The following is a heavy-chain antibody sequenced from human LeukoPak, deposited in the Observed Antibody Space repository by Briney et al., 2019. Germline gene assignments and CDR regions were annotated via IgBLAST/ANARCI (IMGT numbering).Heavy chain of an antibody. CDR1: GFTFSGSG. CDR3: TTDLRRVA. Sequence: GGSLRLSCAASGFTFSGSGIHWVRQASGKGLEWVGLIRSKANSYVTAYAASVKGRFTISRDDSKNTAYLQMSSLKTEDTAVYYCTTDLRRVAWGQGTLVTVSS. J-gene: IGHJ4*02. D-gene: IGHD2-15*01. CDR2: IRSKANSYVT. V-gene: IGHV3-73*01.